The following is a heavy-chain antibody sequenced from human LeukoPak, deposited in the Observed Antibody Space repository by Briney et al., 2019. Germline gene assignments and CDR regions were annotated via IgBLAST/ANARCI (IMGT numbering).Heavy chain of an antibody. CDR2: ILSGAST. V-gene: IGHV3-53*04. Sequence: GSLRLSCADPVFTVSSNYMSWGRQTPGRRLERVSAILSGASTYYAASVKGRLAISRHESNNTLYLHMNSLRAEETAVYYCARELMHTGGYRTSDSWGQGTLVTVSS. CDR3: ARELMHTGGYRTSDS. CDR1: VFTVSSNY. D-gene: IGHD5-12*01. J-gene: IGHJ4*02.